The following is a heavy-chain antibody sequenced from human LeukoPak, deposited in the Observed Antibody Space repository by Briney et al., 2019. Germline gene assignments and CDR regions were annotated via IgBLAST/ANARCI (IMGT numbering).Heavy chain of an antibody. V-gene: IGHV3-30*04. CDR2: ISFDGNDK. Sequence: GGSLRLSCAASGFTFSSYAMHWVRQAPGKGLEWVALISFDGNDKYYADSVKGRFTISRDNSKNTLYLQMNSLRAEDTAVYYCARPRQRNWFDPWGQGTLVTVSS. CDR1: GFTFSSYA. CDR3: ARPRQRNWFDP. J-gene: IGHJ5*02.